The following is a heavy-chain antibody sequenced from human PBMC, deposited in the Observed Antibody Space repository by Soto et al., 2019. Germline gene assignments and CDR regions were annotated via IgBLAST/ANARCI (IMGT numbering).Heavy chain of an antibody. CDR2: INHSGST. J-gene: IGHJ6*02. CDR1: GGSFSGYY. D-gene: IGHD3-3*01. V-gene: IGHV4-34*01. CDR3: ARGRRDRTNYDFWSGYYTGIKCYGMDV. Sequence: PSETLSLTCAVYGGSFSGYYWSWIRQPPGKGLEWIGEINHSGSTNYNPSLKSRVTISVDTSKNQFSLKLSSVTAADTAVYYCARGRRDRTNYDFWSGYYTGIKCYGMDVWGQGTTVTVSS.